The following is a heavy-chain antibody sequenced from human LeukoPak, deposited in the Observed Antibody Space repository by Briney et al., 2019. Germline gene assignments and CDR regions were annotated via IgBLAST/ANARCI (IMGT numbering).Heavy chain of an antibody. CDR1: GYTLTELS. Sequence: GASVKVSCKVSGYTLTELSTHWVRQAPGKGLEWMGGFDPEDGETIYAQKFQGRVTMTEDTSTDTAYMELSSLRSEDTAVYYCATVTMVRGVIITWPFDYWGQGTLVTVSS. CDR2: FDPEDGET. D-gene: IGHD3-10*01. CDR3: ATVTMVRGVIITWPFDY. V-gene: IGHV1-24*01. J-gene: IGHJ4*02.